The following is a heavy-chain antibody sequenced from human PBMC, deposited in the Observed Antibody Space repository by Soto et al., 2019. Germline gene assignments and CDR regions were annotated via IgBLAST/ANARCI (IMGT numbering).Heavy chain of an antibody. CDR2: INPNSGGT. J-gene: IGHJ6*02. D-gene: IGHD6-19*01. CDR1: GYTFTGYY. V-gene: IGHV1-2*02. CDR3: ARATGYSSSFFYGMDF. Sequence: ASVKVSCKASGYTFTGYYMHWVRQAPGQGLEWMGWINPNSGGTDYAQKFQSRVTMARDTSTTTASMELSSLTSDDTAVYYCARATGYSSSFFYGMDFWGQGTTVTVSS.